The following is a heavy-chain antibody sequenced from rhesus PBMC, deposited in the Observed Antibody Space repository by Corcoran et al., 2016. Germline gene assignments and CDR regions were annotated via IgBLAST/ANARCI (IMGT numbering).Heavy chain of an antibody. V-gene: IGHV4S11*01. CDR1: GGSISSNY. CDR3: ASGSFARFDV. CDR2: IYGSGSIT. D-gene: IGHD5-12*01. J-gene: IGHJ5-1*01. Sequence: QVQLQESGPGLVKPLETLSLTCAVSGGSISSNYWSWIRQAPGKGLAWIGYIYGSGSITNYNPSLKSLVTLSVDTSKNQVSLKLRSVTAADTAVYYCASGSFARFDVWGAGVLVTVSS.